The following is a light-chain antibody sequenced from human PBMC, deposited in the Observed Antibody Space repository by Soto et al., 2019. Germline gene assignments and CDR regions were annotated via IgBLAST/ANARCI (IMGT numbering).Light chain of an antibody. J-gene: IGKJ4*01. CDR1: QGIRSW. Sequence: DIQMTQSPSSVSASVGDRVTITCRASQGIRSWLAWYQQKPGKAPKLLISSASTLQSGVPSRFSGSGSGTDFTLPISGLQPEDSATYYCQQSDTFPATFGGGTRVEIK. CDR2: SAS. V-gene: IGKV1D-12*01. CDR3: QQSDTFPAT.